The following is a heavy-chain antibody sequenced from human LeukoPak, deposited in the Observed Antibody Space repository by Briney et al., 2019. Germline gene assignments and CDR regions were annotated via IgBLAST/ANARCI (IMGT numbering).Heavy chain of an antibody. Sequence: SETLSLTCTVSGSFIGTYTHWGWIPQPPGKVLEWIGSIHQTGKTYYNPSLESRVTISVDTSKNQFSLKLSSVSAADTAFYFCLNSGSNYEAVSWGQGTLVTVSS. CDR3: LNSGSNYEAVS. CDR1: GSFIGTYTH. J-gene: IGHJ5*02. CDR2: IHQTGKT. V-gene: IGHV4-38-2*02. D-gene: IGHD5-18*01.